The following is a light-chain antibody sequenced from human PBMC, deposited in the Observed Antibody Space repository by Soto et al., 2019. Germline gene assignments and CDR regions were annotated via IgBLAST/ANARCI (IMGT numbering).Light chain of an antibody. V-gene: IGLV2-14*01. CDR2: EVS. J-gene: IGLJ1*01. Sequence: QSALTQPRSVSGSPGQSVTLSCTGTSSDVGGYNYVSWYQQRPGKAPKLMIYEVSNRPSGVSNRFSGSKSGNTASLTISGLQAEDEADYYCSSYTSSSTPYVFGSGTKLTVL. CDR3: SSYTSSSTPYV. CDR1: SSDVGGYNY.